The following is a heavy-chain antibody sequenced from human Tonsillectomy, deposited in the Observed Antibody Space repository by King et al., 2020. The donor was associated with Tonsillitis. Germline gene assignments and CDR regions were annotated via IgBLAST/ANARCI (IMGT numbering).Heavy chain of an antibody. V-gene: IGHV1-46*01. Sequence: QLVQSGAEVKKPGASVKVSCKASGYTFTSYYIHWVRQAPGQGLEWMGIINPCGGSTRHTQKFQGRVTLPRDTSTGTVYMELSSMRSEDTAVYYWARGYDIWTQNWFDPWGQGTLVTVSS. D-gene: IGHD3-9*01. CDR1: GYTFTSYY. CDR3: ARGYDIWTQNWFDP. CDR2: INPCGGST. J-gene: IGHJ5*02.